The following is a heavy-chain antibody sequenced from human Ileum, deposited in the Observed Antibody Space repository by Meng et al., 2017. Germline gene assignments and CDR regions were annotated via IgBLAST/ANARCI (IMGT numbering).Heavy chain of an antibody. CDR3: ARGVVSGSHYNTY. J-gene: IGHJ4*02. Sequence: QVQLQESGPGLVEPSGTLCLTWAVSGGSIRSSIGWRWVRQPPEKGLEWIGEIHESGTTNYSPSLKSRLTISVDKSKNQFSPKLQAVTAADTGVYFCARGVVSGSHYNTYWGQGILVTVSS. CDR1: GGSIRSSIG. V-gene: IGHV4-4*02. CDR2: IHESGTT. D-gene: IGHD3-10*01.